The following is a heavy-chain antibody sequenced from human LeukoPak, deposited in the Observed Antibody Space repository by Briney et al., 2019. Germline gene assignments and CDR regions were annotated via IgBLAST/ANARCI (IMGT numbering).Heavy chain of an antibody. V-gene: IGHV3-21*01. CDR1: GFTFSSYS. J-gene: IGHJ6*03. Sequence: GGSLRLSCAASGFTFSSYSMNWVRQAPGKGLEWVSSISSSSSYKYYADSVKGRFTISRDNAKNSLYLQMNSLRAEDTAVYYCARVFGSYLQSDYMDVWGKGTTVTISS. CDR3: ARVFGSYLQSDYMDV. D-gene: IGHD3-16*02. CDR2: ISSSSSYK.